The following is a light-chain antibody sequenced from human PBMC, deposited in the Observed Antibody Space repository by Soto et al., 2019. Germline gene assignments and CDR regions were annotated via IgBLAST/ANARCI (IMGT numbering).Light chain of an antibody. CDR2: DVN. J-gene: IGLJ1*01. CDR3: SSYKSSSTLPYV. Sequence: QSVLTQPASVSGSPGQSITISCTGTSSDVGGYNLVSWCQQYPDKAPKLMIFDVNTRPSGVSNRFSGSKSGNTASLTISGLQAEDEADYYCSSYKSSSTLPYVFGTGTKLTVL. CDR1: SSDVGGYNL. V-gene: IGLV2-14*01.